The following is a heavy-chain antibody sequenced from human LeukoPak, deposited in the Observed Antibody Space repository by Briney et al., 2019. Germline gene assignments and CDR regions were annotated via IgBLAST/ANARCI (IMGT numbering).Heavy chain of an antibody. CDR2: MNPNSGNT. V-gene: IGHV1-8*01. CDR3: ARPLVVGATAFDY. J-gene: IGHJ4*02. CDR1: GYTFTSYD. Sequence: ASVKVSCKASGYTFTSYDINWVRQATGQGLEWMGWMNPNSGNTGYAQKFQGRVTMTRNTSISTAYMELSSLRSEDTAVYYRARPLVVGATAFDYWGQGTLVTVSS. D-gene: IGHD1-26*01.